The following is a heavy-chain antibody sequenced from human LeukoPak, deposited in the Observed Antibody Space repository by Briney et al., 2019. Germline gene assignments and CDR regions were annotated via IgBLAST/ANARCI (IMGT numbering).Heavy chain of an antibody. D-gene: IGHD5-18*01. V-gene: IGHV3-23*01. CDR1: GFTFSSYA. CDR3: AREGSSNGFYYFDF. Sequence: RGSLRLSCAASGFTFSSYAMSWVRQAPGKGLEWVSAISGSGGSTYYADSVKGRFTISRDNSKNTLYLQMNSLRAEDTAVYYCAREGSSNGFYYFDFWGQGTLVTVSS. J-gene: IGHJ4*02. CDR2: ISGSGGST.